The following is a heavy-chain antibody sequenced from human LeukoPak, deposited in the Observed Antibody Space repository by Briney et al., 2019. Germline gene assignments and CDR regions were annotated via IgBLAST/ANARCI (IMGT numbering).Heavy chain of an antibody. CDR1: GFTFSNYG. CDR2: IHGSSGST. D-gene: IGHD3-3*01. J-gene: IGHJ4*02. Sequence: GGSLRLSRSASGFTFSNYGMSWVRQAPGKGLKWVSGIHGSSGSTYYADSVKGRSTISRDNSKNTLYLQMNSLRAEDTAVYYCARGYDFWSGYSFDYWGQGTLVTVSS. V-gene: IGHV3-23*01. CDR3: ARGYDFWSGYSFDY.